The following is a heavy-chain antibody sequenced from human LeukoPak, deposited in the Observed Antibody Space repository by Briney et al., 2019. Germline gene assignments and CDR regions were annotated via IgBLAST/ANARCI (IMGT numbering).Heavy chain of an antibody. D-gene: IGHD2-15*01. CDR2: ISSSSSYI. V-gene: IGHV3-21*01. CDR1: GFTFSRYS. J-gene: IGHJ6*03. Sequence: PGGSLRLSCAASGFTFSRYSMNWVRKAPGKGLEWVSSISSSSSYIYYADSVKGRFTISRDNAKNSLYLQMNSLRAEDTAVYYCARSGILHTSTYYYYYMDVWGKGTTVTISS. CDR3: ARSGILHTSTYYYYYMDV.